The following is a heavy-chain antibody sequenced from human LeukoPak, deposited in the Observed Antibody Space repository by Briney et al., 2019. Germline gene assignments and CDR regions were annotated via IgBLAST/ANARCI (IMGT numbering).Heavy chain of an antibody. CDR2: ISYDGSNK. D-gene: IGHD5-24*01. Sequence: GGSLRLSCAASGFTFSSYAMHWVRQAPGKGLEWVAVISYDGSNKYYADSVKGRFTISRDNSKNTLYLQMNSLRAEDTAVYYCARDVSETATIYGMDVWGQGTTVTVSS. J-gene: IGHJ6*02. CDR1: GFTFSSYA. V-gene: IGHV3-30-3*01. CDR3: ARDVSETATIYGMDV.